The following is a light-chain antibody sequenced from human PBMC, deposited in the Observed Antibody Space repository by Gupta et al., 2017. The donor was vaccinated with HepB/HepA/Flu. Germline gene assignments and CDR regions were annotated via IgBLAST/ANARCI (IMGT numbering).Light chain of an antibody. CDR2: GDG. Sequence: SYVLTQPPAVSVAPGQTASITCGGDNIETKSAHWYQQKPGQAPVLVVYGDGDRPSGIPRRFSDSNSGVTATLTIRRVEAGDEDDYYCQVWDNGRVVFGGGTKLTVL. V-gene: IGLV3-21*02. CDR1: NIETKS. J-gene: IGLJ2*01. CDR3: QVWDNGRVV.